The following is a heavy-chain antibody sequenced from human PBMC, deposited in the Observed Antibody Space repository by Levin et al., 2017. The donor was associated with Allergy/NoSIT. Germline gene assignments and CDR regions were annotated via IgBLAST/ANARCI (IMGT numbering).Heavy chain of an antibody. D-gene: IGHD6-19*01. V-gene: IGHV1-2*02. CDR1: GYTFTGYY. CDR2: INPNSGGT. Sequence: ASVKVSCKASGYTFTGYYMHWVRQAPGQGLEWVGWINPNSGGTNYAQKFQGRVTMTRDTSITTAYMELSRLTSDDTAVYYCARDHRGWYDFDYWGQGTLVTVSS. J-gene: IGHJ4*02. CDR3: ARDHRGWYDFDY.